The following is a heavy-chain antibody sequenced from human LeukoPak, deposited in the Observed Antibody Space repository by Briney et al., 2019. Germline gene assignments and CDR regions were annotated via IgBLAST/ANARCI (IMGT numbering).Heavy chain of an antibody. CDR2: ISAYNGNT. V-gene: IGHV1-18*01. CDR3: AIDYGDYGYFDY. J-gene: IGHJ4*02. D-gene: IGHD4-17*01. Sequence: ASVKVSCKASGCTFTSYGISWVRQAPGQGLEWMGWISAYNGNTNYAQKLQGRVTMTTDTSTSTAYMELRSLRSDDTAVYYCAIDYGDYGYFDYWGQGTLVTVSS. CDR1: GCTFTSYG.